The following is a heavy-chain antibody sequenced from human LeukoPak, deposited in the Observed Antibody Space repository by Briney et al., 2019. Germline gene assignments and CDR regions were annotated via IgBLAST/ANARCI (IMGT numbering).Heavy chain of an antibody. Sequence: GGSLRLSCAASGFTFSDYYMSWIRQAPGKGLEWVSVIYSGGSTYYADSVKARFTISRDNSKNTLYLQMNSLRAEDTAVYYCAGGGNSVLDYWGQGTLVTVSS. CDR2: IYSGGST. CDR1: GFTFSDYY. V-gene: IGHV3-66*01. D-gene: IGHD4-23*01. CDR3: AGGGNSVLDY. J-gene: IGHJ4*02.